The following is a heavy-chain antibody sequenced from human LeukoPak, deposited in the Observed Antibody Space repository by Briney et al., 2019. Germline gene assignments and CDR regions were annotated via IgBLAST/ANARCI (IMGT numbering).Heavy chain of an antibody. V-gene: IGHV1-2*02. Sequence: GASVKVSCKASGYTFTDYYMHWVRQAPGQGLEWMGWINPHSGGTNYAQKFQGRVTMTRDTSISTAYMELRRLTSDDTAVYYCARARYSSGWYHFDYWGQGTLVTVSS. CDR1: GYTFTDYY. J-gene: IGHJ4*02. CDR2: INPHSGGT. D-gene: IGHD6-13*01. CDR3: ARARYSSGWYHFDY.